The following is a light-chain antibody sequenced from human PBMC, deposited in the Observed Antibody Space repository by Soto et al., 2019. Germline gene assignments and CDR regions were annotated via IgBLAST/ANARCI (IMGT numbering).Light chain of an antibody. J-gene: IGLJ2*01. V-gene: IGLV1-36*01. CDR1: SSNIGNNG. CDR2: QDD. CDR3: AAWDDSLNGVI. Sequence: QSVLSQPPSVSEAPRQRVTISCSGSSSNIGNNGVNWYQQLPGKAPKLLIYQDDLLPSGVSDRFSGSKSGTSASLAISGLQSEDEADDYCAAWDDSLNGVIFGGGTKLTVL.